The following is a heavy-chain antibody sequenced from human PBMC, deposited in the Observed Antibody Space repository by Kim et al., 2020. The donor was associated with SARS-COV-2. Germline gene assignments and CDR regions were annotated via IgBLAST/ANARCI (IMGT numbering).Heavy chain of an antibody. D-gene: IGHD3-22*01. CDR1: GGSFSGYY. CDR2: INHSGST. V-gene: IGHV4-34*01. Sequence: SETLSLTCAVYGGSFSGYYWSWIRQPPGKGLEWIGEINHSGSTNYNPSLKSRVTISVDTSKNQFSLKLSSVTAADTAVYYCARGPYYERAFDIWGQGTMVTVSS. J-gene: IGHJ3*02. CDR3: ARGPYYERAFDI.